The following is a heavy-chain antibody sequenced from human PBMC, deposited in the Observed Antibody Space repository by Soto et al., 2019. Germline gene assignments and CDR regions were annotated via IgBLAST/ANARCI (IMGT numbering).Heavy chain of an antibody. CDR2: VYNSGST. CDR1: GGSISSNY. V-gene: IGHV4-59*01. CDR3: ARYRREAAAGYALDY. D-gene: IGHD6-13*01. J-gene: IGHJ4*02. Sequence: SETLSLTCTVSGGSISSNYWTWIRQPPGKGLEWIGYVYNSGSTNYNPSLKSRVTISEDTSKSQFSLKVNSMTAADTAVYYCARYRREAAAGYALDYWGQGILVTVSS.